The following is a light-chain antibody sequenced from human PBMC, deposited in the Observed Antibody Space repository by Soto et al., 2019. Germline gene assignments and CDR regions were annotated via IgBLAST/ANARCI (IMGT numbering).Light chain of an antibody. CDR1: QSISSW. CDR3: QQYNSYLT. CDR2: DAS. J-gene: IGKJ3*01. V-gene: IGKV1-5*01. Sequence: DIQMTQSPSTLSASVGDRVTITCRASQSISSWLAWYQQKPGKAPKLLIYDASSLEGGVASRFSGSGSGTEFTLTISSLQPDDFATYYCQQYNSYLTFGPGTKVDIK.